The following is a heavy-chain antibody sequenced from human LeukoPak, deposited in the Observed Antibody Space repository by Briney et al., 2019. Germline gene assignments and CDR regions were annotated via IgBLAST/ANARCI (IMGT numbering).Heavy chain of an antibody. V-gene: IGHV4-34*01. CDR2: INHSGST. J-gene: IGHJ4*02. CDR3: ARGPHTGVNYYDRSGYYY. CDR1: GGSFSGYY. D-gene: IGHD3-22*01. Sequence: SESLSLTCAVYGGSFSGYYWSWIRQPPGKGLEWIGEINHSGSTNYNTSLKSRVTISVDTSKIQFSLKLSSVTAEDTAVYYCARGPHTGVNYYDRSGYYYWGQGTLVTVSS.